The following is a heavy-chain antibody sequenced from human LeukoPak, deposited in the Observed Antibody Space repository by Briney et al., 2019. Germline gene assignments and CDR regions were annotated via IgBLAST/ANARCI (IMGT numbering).Heavy chain of an antibody. J-gene: IGHJ4*02. CDR1: GSSITSNYF. CDR2: IYHSWGI. CDR3: ARNVTAGFFDY. Sequence: SETLSLTCAVSGSSITSNYFWAWFRQPPGKGLEWIATIYHSWGIYFNPSLKSLVSISLDASNNQFFLKLASVTAADTAIYYCARNVTAGFFDYWGQGILITVSS. D-gene: IGHD1-1*01. V-gene: IGHV4-38-2*01.